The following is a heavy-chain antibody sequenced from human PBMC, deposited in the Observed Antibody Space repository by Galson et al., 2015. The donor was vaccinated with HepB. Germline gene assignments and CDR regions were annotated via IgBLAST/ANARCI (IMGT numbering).Heavy chain of an antibody. Sequence: SLRLSCAASGFTFSGSAMHWVRQASGKRLEWVGRIRSKANSYATAYAASVKGRFTISRDDSKNTAYLQMNSLKTEDTAVYYCTSPIVVVPAARVGPWGQGTLVTVSS. CDR1: GFTFSGSA. D-gene: IGHD2-2*01. V-gene: IGHV3-73*01. CDR2: IRSKANSYAT. J-gene: IGHJ5*02. CDR3: TSPIVVVPAARVGP.